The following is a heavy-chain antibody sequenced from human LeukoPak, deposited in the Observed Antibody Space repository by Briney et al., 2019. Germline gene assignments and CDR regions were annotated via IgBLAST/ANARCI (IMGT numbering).Heavy chain of an antibody. Sequence: SETLSLTCTVSGGSISSSTYYWGWIRQPPGKGLEWIGSIYYSGSTYYNPSLKSRVTISVDTSKNQFSLKLSSVTAADTAVYYCARGGYFDWLPHDAFDIWGQGTMVTVSS. CDR3: ARGGYFDWLPHDAFDI. V-gene: IGHV4-39*07. CDR1: GGSISSSTYY. D-gene: IGHD3-9*01. J-gene: IGHJ3*02. CDR2: IYYSGST.